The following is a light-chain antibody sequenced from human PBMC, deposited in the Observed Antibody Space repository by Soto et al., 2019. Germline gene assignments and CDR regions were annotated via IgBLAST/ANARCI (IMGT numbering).Light chain of an antibody. J-gene: IGLJ2*01. V-gene: IGLV1-51*01. Sequence: QSVLTQPPSVSAAPGQRVTISCSGSSSNIGNNYVSWYQQFPGTAPKLLIYDDNKRPSGIPDRFYGSKSGSSATLGITRLQTGDEADYYCATWDNSLSAVVFGEGTKVTVL. CDR3: ATWDNSLSAVV. CDR1: SSNIGNNY. CDR2: DDN.